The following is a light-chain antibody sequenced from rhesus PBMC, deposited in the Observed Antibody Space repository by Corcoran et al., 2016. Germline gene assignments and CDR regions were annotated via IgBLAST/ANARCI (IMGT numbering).Light chain of an antibody. J-gene: IGKJ2*01. V-gene: IGKV1-25*01. CDR1: QGISNN. CDR3: QHGYGILYS. Sequence: DIQMTQSPSSLSASVGDRVTITCRASQGISNNLAWYQQKPGKVPKLLIDKASTLQSGIPSRFSGRGSGTDFTLPISSLQPEDFATYYCQHGYGILYSFGQGTKVEIK. CDR2: KAS.